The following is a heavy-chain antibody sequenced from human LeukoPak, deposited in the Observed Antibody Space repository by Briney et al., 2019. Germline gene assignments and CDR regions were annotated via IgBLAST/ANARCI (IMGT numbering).Heavy chain of an antibody. V-gene: IGHV3-74*01. Sequence: GGSLRLSCAASGFRFGDYAMHWVRQAPGKGLEWVSRINDDGSDTTYADSVKGRFTISRDDAKNMLFLQMNSLRAEDTAVYYCVRGGPSTWSWGQGTLVTVSS. D-gene: IGHD2-15*01. CDR2: INDDGSDT. CDR1: GFRFGDYA. J-gene: IGHJ5*02. CDR3: VRGGPSTWS.